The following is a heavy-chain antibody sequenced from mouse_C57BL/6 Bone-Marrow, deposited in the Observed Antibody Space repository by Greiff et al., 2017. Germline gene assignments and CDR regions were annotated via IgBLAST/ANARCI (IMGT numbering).Heavy chain of an antibody. V-gene: IGHV1-55*01. J-gene: IGHJ1*03. CDR3: ARGPYGNPWYFDV. CDR1: GYTFTSYW. CDR2: IYPGSGST. Sequence: QVQLKQPGAELVKPGASVKMSCKASGYTFTSYWITWVKQRPGQGLEWIGDIYPGSGSTNYNEKFKSKATLTVDTSSSTASMQLSSLTSEDSAVYYCARGPYGNPWYFDVWGTGTTVTVSS. D-gene: IGHD2-1*01.